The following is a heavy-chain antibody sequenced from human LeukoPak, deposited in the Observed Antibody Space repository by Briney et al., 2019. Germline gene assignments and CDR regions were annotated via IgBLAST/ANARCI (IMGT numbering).Heavy chain of an antibody. J-gene: IGHJ4*02. CDR2: ISGSAGKI. CDR1: GFTFSSYS. Sequence: GGSLRLSCAASGFTFSSYSMNWVRQAPGKGLDWVSVISGSAGKIRYAGSVKGRFTISRDNSENTVYLQMNNLRAEDTAVYYCAGRVTGYSSGYVYWGQGTLVTVSS. V-gene: IGHV3-23*01. D-gene: IGHD5-18*01. CDR3: AGRVTGYSSGYVY.